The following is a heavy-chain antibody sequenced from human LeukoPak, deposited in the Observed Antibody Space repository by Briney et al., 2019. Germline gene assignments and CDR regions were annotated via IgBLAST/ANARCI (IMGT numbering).Heavy chain of an antibody. CDR2: ISGGDGST. CDR3: AKPTIAVAATYCCDAFEL. V-gene: IGHV3-23*01. CDR1: GFTFSSYA. J-gene: IGHJ3*01. Sequence: GGSLRLSCAASGFTFSSYAVNWVCHAPGKGLEWVSPISGGDGSTYYADSVKGRFTITRYNTKNTLYLRMNSLRAEDTAVYYCAKPTIAVAATYCCDAFELWGERPMVTVSS. D-gene: IGHD6-19*01.